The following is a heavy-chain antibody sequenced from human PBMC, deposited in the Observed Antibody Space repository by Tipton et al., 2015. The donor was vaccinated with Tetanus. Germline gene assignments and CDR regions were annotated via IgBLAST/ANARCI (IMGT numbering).Heavy chain of an antibody. V-gene: IGHV4-39*01. J-gene: IGHJ4*02. CDR2: LDYSGNT. Sequence: TLSLTCTVSGGSTSSSYYYWGWIRQPPGKGLEWIGSLDYSGNTYYNSSLMSRVTISVDTSKNQFSLRLNSVTAVDTAVYYCAKSDRVTRTSWYFHDWGQGTLVTVSS. D-gene: IGHD2-2*01. CDR3: AKSDRVTRTSWYFHD. CDR1: GGSTSSSYYY.